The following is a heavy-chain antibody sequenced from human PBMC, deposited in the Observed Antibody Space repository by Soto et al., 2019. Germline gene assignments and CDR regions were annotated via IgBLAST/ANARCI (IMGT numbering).Heavy chain of an antibody. V-gene: IGHV3-74*01. D-gene: IGHD5-12*01. CDR1: GFTFSSYW. Sequence: EVQLVESGGGLVQPGGSLRLSCAASGFTFSSYWMHWVRQAPGKGLVWVSRINSDGSSTSYADSVKGRFTISRDNAKNTLYLQRNSLRAEDTAVYYCARVWVGLIYSGYDYVFDYWGQGTLVTVSS. CDR3: ARVWVGLIYSGYDYVFDY. J-gene: IGHJ4*02. CDR2: INSDGSST.